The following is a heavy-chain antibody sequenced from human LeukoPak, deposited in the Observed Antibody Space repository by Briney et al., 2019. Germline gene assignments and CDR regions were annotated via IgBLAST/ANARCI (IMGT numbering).Heavy chain of an antibody. D-gene: IGHD2-15*01. J-gene: IGHJ3*02. CDR2: IYYSGST. CDR3: ARKYSDAFDI. V-gene: IGHV4-59*08. CDR1: GGSISSYY. Sequence: PSETLSLTCTVSGGSISSYYWSWIRQPPGKGLKWIGYIYYSGSTNYNPSLKSRVTISVDTSKNQFSLKLSSVTAADTAVYHCARKYSDAFDIWGQGTMVTVSS.